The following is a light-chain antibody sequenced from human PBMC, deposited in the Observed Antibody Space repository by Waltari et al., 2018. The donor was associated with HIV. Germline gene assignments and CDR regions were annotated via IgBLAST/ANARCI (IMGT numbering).Light chain of an antibody. CDR2: AAS. V-gene: IGKV1-39*01. J-gene: IGKJ1*01. CDR3: QQYANVPWT. Sequence: DIQMTQSPSSLSASVGDRVTITCRASQSISTSLNWYQQKPGKAPKLLIYAASSLQSGVPSRFSGSGSGTDFTFTISSLQPEDSAIYSCQQYANVPWTFGQGTRVEIK. CDR1: QSISTS.